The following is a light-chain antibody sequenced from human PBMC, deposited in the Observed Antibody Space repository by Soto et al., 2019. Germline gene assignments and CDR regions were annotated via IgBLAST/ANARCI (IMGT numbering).Light chain of an antibody. J-gene: IGKJ4*01. V-gene: IGKV3-15*01. CDR3: QQYDVWPALT. Sequence: EKALTQSPVTLSLSPGERATLSCRASQRVSSNLAWYQQRPGQAPRLLIYGASTRASDVPDRFSGSGSGTEFILTISSLQSEDSAVYYCQQYDVWPALTFGGGTKVDIK. CDR1: QRVSSN. CDR2: GAS.